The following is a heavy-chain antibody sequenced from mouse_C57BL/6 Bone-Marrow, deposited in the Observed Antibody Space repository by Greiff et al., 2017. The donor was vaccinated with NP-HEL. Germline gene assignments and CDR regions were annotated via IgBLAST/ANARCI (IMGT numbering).Heavy chain of an antibody. J-gene: IGHJ3*01. CDR1: GFTFSDYG. CDR3: ASTNWAWFAY. V-gene: IGHV5-17*01. Sequence: EVQVVESGGGLVKPGGSLKLSCAASGFTFSDYGMHWVRQAPEKGLEWVAYISSGSSTIYYADTVKGRFTISRDNAKNTLFLQMTSLRSEDTAMYYCASTNWAWFAYWGQGTLVTVSA. CDR2: ISSGSSTI. D-gene: IGHD4-1*01.